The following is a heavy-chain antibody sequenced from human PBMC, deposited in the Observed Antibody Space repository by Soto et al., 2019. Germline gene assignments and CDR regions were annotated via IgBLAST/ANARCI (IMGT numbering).Heavy chain of an antibody. D-gene: IGHD3-3*01. J-gene: IGHJ6*02. V-gene: IGHV3-23*01. CDR3: ESGLYYDFWSGFTPQNYYYYGMDV. CDR2: ISGSGGST. CDR1: GFTFSSYA. Sequence: GGSLRLSCAASGFTFSSYAMSWVRQAPGKGLEWVSAISGSGGSTYYADSVKGRFTISRDNSKNTLYLQMNSLRAEDTAVYYCESGLYYDFWSGFTPQNYYYYGMDVWGQGTTVTVSS.